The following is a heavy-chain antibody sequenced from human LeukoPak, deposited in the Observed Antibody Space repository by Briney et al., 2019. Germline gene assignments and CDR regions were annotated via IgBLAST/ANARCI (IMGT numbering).Heavy chain of an antibody. D-gene: IGHD2-2*02. J-gene: IGHJ6*02. CDR1: VGSISSGNW. V-gene: IGHV4-4*02. CDR3: ATAPILRGEGGEHYKYGMDV. CDR2: IYHNGTP. Sequence: SETLSLTCAVSVGSISSGNWWSWVHQSPGKGLEWIGEIYHNGTPNYSPSLKSRVTISADTFKNHFSLKVTSVTAADTAVYYCATAPILRGEGGEHYKYGMDVWGQGTTVIVSS.